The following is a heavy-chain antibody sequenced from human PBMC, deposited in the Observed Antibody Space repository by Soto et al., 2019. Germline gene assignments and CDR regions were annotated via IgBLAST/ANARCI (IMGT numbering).Heavy chain of an antibody. CDR2: IPNTENKK. CDR1: GFTFSSYG. D-gene: IGHD3-16*01. V-gene: IGHV3-30-3*01. Sequence: QVHLEESGGGVVQPGTSLRLSCVASGFTFSSYGMHWVRQAPGKGLEWVAVIPNTENKKYYADSVKGRFTISRDNSQDTLYLQMDSLRPDDTAVYYCARQAKIGDRSQFYFDSWGQGTLVTVSS. J-gene: IGHJ4*02. CDR3: ARQAKIGDRSQFYFDS.